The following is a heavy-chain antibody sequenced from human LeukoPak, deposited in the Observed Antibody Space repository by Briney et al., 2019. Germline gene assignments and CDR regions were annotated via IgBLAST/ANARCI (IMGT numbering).Heavy chain of an antibody. D-gene: IGHD3-22*01. CDR1: GGSISGSSYY. Sequence: SETLSLTCTVSGGSISGSSYYWGWIRQPPGKGLEWIGSIYYSGSTYYNPSLKSRVTISVDTSKNQFSLKLSSVTAADTAVYYCAVLETYYYDSSGYYWGQGTLVTVSS. J-gene: IGHJ4*02. CDR3: AVLETYYYDSSGYY. V-gene: IGHV4-39*01. CDR2: IYYSGST.